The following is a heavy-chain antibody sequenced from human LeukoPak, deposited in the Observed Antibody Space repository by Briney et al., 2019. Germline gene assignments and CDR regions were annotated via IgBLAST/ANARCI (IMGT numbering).Heavy chain of an antibody. CDR2: IYSGGST. Sequence: GGSLRLSCAASGFTVSSNYMSWVRQAPGKGLEWVSLIYSGGSTYYADSVKGRFTISRDNSKNTLYLQMNSLRAEDTAVYYCARDQGYDSSGWYYFDYWGQGTLVTVSS. D-gene: IGHD6-19*01. J-gene: IGHJ4*02. V-gene: IGHV3-66*01. CDR3: ARDQGYDSSGWYYFDY. CDR1: GFTVSSNY.